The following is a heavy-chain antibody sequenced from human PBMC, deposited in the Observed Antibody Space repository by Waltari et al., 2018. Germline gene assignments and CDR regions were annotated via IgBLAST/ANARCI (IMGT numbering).Heavy chain of an antibody. V-gene: IGHV3-43*01. CDR1: GFTFDDYT. CDR2: ISWDGGST. J-gene: IGHJ4*02. CDR3: AKDIAAAGTIDY. D-gene: IGHD6-13*01. Sequence: EVQLVESGGVVVQPGGSLRLSCAASGFTFDDYTMHWVRQAPGKGLEWVSLISWDGGSTYYADSVKGRFTISRDNSKNSLYLQMNSLRTEDTALYYCAKDIAAAGTIDYWGQGTLVTVSS.